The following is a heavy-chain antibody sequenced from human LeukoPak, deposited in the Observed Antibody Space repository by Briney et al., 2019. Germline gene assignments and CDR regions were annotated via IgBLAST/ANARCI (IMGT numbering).Heavy chain of an antibody. CDR1: GYTLTELS. J-gene: IGHJ6*04. D-gene: IGHD6-13*01. V-gene: IGHV1-24*01. Sequence: GASVKVSCKVSGYTLTELSMHWVRQAPGKGLEWMGGFDPEDGETIYAQKFQGRVTMTEDTSTDTAYMELSSLRSEDTAVYYCATLSGRPIAAAGFGNYYYGMDVWGKGTTVTVSS. CDR3: ATLSGRPIAAAGFGNYYYGMDV. CDR2: FDPEDGET.